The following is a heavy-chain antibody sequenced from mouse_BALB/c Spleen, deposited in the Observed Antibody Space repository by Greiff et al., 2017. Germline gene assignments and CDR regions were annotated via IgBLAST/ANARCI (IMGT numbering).Heavy chain of an antibody. J-gene: IGHJ4*01. D-gene: IGHD1-2*01. CDR2: INSNGGST. CDR1: GFTFSSYG. CDR3: ARDSSITTATMDY. Sequence: EVKLVESGGGLVQPGGSLKLSCAASGFTFSSYGMSWVRQTPDKRLELVATINSNGGSTYYPDSVKGRFTISRDNAKNTLYLQMSSLKSEDTAMYYCARDSSITTATMDYGGQGTSVTVSS. V-gene: IGHV5-6-3*01.